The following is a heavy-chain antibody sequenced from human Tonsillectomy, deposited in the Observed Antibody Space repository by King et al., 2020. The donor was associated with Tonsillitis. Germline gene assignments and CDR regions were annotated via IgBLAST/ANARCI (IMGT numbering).Heavy chain of an antibody. CDR1: GFTFSSYW. CDR2: IKQDGSEK. J-gene: IGHJ3*02. D-gene: IGHD3-16*01. Sequence: VQLVESGGGLVQPGGSLRLSCAASGFTFSSYWMSWVRQAPGKGLEWVANIKQDGSEKYYVDSVKGRFTISRDNAKNSLYLQMNSLRAEDTAVYYCARVGVTSFADAFDIWGQGTMVTVSS. CDR3: ARVGVTSFADAFDI. V-gene: IGHV3-7*01.